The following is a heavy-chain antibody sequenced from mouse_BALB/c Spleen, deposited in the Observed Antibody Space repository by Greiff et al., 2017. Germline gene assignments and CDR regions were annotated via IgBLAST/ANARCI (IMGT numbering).Heavy chain of an antibody. CDR3: AREGLYYYAMDY. CDR2: ISNGGGST. D-gene: IGHD6-1*01. V-gene: IGHV5-12-2*01. Sequence: EVQGVESGGGLVQPGASLKLSCAASGFTFSSYTMSWVRQTPEKRLEWVAYISNGGGSTYYPDSVKGRFTISRDNAKNTLYLQMSSLKSEDTAMYYCAREGLYYYAMDYWGQGTSVTVSS. J-gene: IGHJ4*01. CDR1: GFTFSSYT.